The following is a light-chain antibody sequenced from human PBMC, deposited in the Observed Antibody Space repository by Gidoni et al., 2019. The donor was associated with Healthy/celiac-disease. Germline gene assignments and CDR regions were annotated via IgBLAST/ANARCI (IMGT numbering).Light chain of an antibody. V-gene: IGKV3-11*01. Sequence: EIVLTQSPATRSLSPGERATLSCRASQSVSSYLAWYQQKPGQAPRLLIHEASNRASGIPARFSGSGSGTDFTLTISSLEPEDFAVYYCQQRSNWPRTFGQGTKVEIK. J-gene: IGKJ1*01. CDR1: QSVSSY. CDR2: EAS. CDR3: QQRSNWPRT.